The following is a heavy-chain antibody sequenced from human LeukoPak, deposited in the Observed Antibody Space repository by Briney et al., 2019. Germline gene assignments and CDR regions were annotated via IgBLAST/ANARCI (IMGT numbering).Heavy chain of an antibody. CDR2: IKQDGSEK. CDR3: ATIEAVRFHY. D-gene: IGHD6-19*01. V-gene: IGHV3-7*01. Sequence: PGRSLRLSCAASGFTFSSYWMSWVRQAPGKGLEWVANIKQDGSEKYYLDSVKGRFTIARDNAKKTVYLQMNSLRAEDTAVYYCATIEAVRFHYWGQGTLVTVSS. J-gene: IGHJ4*02. CDR1: GFTFSSYW.